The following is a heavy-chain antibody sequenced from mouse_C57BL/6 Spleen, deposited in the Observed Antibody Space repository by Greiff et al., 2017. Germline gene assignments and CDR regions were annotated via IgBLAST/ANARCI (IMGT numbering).Heavy chain of an antibody. CDR2: IHPNSGST. Sequence: QVHVKQPGAELVKPGASVQLSCKASGYTFTSYWMHWVKQRPGQGLEWIGMIHPNSGSTNYNEKFKSKSTLTVDKSSSTAYMQLSSLTSEDSAVYYCARPRNYGESFDYWGQGTTLTVSS. V-gene: IGHV1-64*01. CDR3: ARPRNYGESFDY. D-gene: IGHD1-1*01. J-gene: IGHJ2*01. CDR1: GYTFTSYW.